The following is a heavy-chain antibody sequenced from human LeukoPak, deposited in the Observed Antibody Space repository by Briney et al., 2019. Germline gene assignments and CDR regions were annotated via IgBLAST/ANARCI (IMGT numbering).Heavy chain of an antibody. CDR3: AKEGNYDFWSGYTFDY. CDR1: GFIFSSYA. CDR2: ISGSGGST. J-gene: IGHJ4*02. Sequence: GGSLRLSCAASGFIFSSYAMSWVRQAPGKGLEWVSSISGSGGSTYYADSVKGRFTISRDNSKNTLYLQMNSLRAEDTAVYYCAKEGNYDFWSGYTFDYWGQGTLVTVSS. D-gene: IGHD3-3*01. V-gene: IGHV3-23*01.